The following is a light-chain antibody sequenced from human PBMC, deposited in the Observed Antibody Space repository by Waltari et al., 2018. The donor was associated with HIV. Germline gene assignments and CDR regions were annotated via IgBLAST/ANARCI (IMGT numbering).Light chain of an antibody. V-gene: IGKV1-5*03. CDR3: HQYSDYLGS. Sequence: DIHMSQSPPTLTASTGDRVNITCRASQNVGAWLAWYQQKPGEAPDLLIYKATNVEGGVPSSFSGSASGTDFTLTIDSLHPDDFATYYCHQYSDYLGSFGQGTKVEVK. CDR1: QNVGAW. J-gene: IGKJ1*01. CDR2: KAT.